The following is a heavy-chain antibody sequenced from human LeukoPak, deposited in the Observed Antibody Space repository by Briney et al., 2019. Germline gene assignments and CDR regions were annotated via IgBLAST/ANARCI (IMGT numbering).Heavy chain of an antibody. CDR3: ARKAAAVDY. Sequence: PETLSLTCAVYGGSFSGYYWSWIRQPPGKGLEWIGEINHSGSTNYNPSLKSRVTISVDTSKNQFSLKLSSVTAADTAVYYCARKAAAVDYWGQGTLATVSS. CDR2: INHSGST. D-gene: IGHD6-13*01. V-gene: IGHV4-34*01. J-gene: IGHJ4*02. CDR1: GGSFSGYY.